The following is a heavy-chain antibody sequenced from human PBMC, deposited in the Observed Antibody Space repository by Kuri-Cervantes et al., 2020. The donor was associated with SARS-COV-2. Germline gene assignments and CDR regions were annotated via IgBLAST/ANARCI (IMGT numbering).Heavy chain of an antibody. CDR2: ISSSSSYI. J-gene: IGHJ4*02. CDR3: ARVGYSYGNYFDY. D-gene: IGHD5-18*01. V-gene: IGHV3-21*01. Sequence: GGSLRLSCAASGFTFSSYSMNWVRQAPGKGLEWVSSISSSSSYIYYADSVKGRFTISRDNAKNSLYLQMNSLRAEDTAVYYCARVGYSYGNYFDYWGQGTLVTVSS. CDR1: GFTFSSYS.